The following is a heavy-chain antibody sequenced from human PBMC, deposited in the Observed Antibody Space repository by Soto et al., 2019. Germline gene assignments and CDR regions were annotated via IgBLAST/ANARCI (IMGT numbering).Heavy chain of an antibody. J-gene: IGHJ3*02. Sequence: QVQLQESGPGLVKPSETLSLTCTVSGGSVSSGSYYWSWIRQPPGKGLEWIGYIYYSGSTNYNPSLKSRVTISVDTSKNQFSLKLSSVTAADTAVYYCARILDFGVVISGFAFDIWGQGTMVTVSS. CDR3: ARILDFGVVISGFAFDI. V-gene: IGHV4-61*01. CDR1: GGSVSSGSYY. D-gene: IGHD3-3*01. CDR2: IYYSGST.